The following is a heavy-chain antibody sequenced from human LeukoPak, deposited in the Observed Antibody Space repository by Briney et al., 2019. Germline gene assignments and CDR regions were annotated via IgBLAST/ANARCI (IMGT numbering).Heavy chain of an antibody. J-gene: IGHJ4*02. Sequence: GGSLRLSCTASGFAFGSYAMNWVRQAPGKGLEWVSAITGNGRGTDYADSVKGRFTISRDNAKNSLYLQMNSLRAEDTAVYYCARDVSFDYWGQGTLVTVSS. CDR2: ITGNGRGT. CDR1: GFAFGSYA. CDR3: ARDVSFDY. V-gene: IGHV3-21*01.